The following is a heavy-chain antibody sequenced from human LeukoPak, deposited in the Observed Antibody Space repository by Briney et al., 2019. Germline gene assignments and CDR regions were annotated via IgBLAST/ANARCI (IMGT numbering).Heavy chain of an antibody. D-gene: IGHD4-17*01. CDR1: GFTFRSYN. CDR3: ARGAYDYGDSNWFDP. V-gene: IGHV3-21*05. CDR2: ISSSSSSI. Sequence: GGSLRLSCAGSGFTFRSYNMDWVRQAPGKGLEWISYISSSSSSIYYADSVKGRFTISRDNAKNSVYLQMNSLRAEDTAVYYCARGAYDYGDSNWFDPWGQGTLVTVSS. J-gene: IGHJ5*02.